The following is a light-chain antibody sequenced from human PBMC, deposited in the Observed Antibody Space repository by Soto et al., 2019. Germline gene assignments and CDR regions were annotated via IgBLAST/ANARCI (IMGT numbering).Light chain of an antibody. Sequence: EIVMTQSPATLSVSPGERATLSCGASQSVSSNLAWYQQKLGQAPRLLIYGASSRAPGIPDRFSGSGSGTDFTLSISRLEPEDFAVYYCQQYASSPLLTFGGGTKVDIK. V-gene: IGKV3-20*01. CDR2: GAS. CDR3: QQYASSPLLT. J-gene: IGKJ4*01. CDR1: QSVSSN.